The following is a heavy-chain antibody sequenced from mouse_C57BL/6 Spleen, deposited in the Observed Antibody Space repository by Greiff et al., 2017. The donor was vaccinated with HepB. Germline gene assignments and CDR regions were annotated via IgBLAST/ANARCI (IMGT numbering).Heavy chain of an antibody. CDR3: ARRYYGSHFDY. CDR2: IYPSDSET. CDR1: GYTFTSYW. D-gene: IGHD1-1*01. J-gene: IGHJ2*01. Sequence: VQLQQPGAELVRPGSSVKLSCKASGYTFTSYWMDWVKQRPGQGLEWIGNIYPSDSETHYNQKFKDKATLTVDKSSSTAYMQLSSLTSEDSTVYYCARRYYGSHFDYWGQGTTLTVSS. V-gene: IGHV1-61*01.